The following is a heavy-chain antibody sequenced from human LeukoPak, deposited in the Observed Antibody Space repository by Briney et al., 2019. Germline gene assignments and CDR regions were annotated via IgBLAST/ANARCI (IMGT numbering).Heavy chain of an antibody. CDR1: GGSISSYY. J-gene: IGHJ5*02. V-gene: IGHV4-59*01. CDR3: ARARAAAGTSWFDP. Sequence: SETLSLTSTVSGGSISSYYWSWIRQPPGKGLEWIGYIYYSGSTNYNPSLKSRVTISVDTSKNQFSLKLSSVTAADTAVYYCARARAAAGTSWFDPWGQGTLVTVSS. CDR2: IYYSGST. D-gene: IGHD6-13*01.